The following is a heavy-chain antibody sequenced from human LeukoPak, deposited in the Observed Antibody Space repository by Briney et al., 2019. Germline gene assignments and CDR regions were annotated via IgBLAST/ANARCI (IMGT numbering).Heavy chain of an antibody. V-gene: IGHV1-2*02. J-gene: IGHJ4*02. CDR3: ARIPAAPGYSSGWYGNDH. Sequence: ASVTDSCKASGYTFTGYYMHWVRQAPGQGLEWMGWINPNSGGTNYAQKFQGRVTMTRDTSISTAYMELSRLRSDDTAVYYCARIPAAPGYSSGWYGNDHWGSRTLVTVSS. CDR2: INPNSGGT. D-gene: IGHD6-19*01. CDR1: GYTFTGYY.